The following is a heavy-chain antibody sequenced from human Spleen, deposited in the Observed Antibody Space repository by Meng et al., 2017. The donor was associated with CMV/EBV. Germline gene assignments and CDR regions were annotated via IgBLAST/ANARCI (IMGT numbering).Heavy chain of an antibody. Sequence: GESLKISCAASGFTFSRYAMTWVRQAPGKGLDWVSGISGSGGSTYYADSVKGRFTISRDKSRNTLHLQMNSLRAEDTAVYYCAKATHAYDFHDYGDWFDPWGQGTLVTVSS. D-gene: IGHD4-17*01. CDR1: GFTFSRYA. V-gene: IGHV3-23*01. CDR2: ISGSGGST. J-gene: IGHJ5*02. CDR3: AKATHAYDFHDYGDWFDP.